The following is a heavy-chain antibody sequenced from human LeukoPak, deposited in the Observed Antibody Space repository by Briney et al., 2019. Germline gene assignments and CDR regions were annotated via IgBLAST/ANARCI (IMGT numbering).Heavy chain of an antibody. CDR2: INHSGST. CDR1: GGSFSGYY. CDR3: ARDIPSLIYYYDSGTGTYFDY. Sequence: SETLSLTCAVYGGSFSGYYWSWIRQPPGKGLEWIGEINHSGSTNYNPSLKSRVTISVDTSKNQFSLKLSPVTAADTAVYYCARDIPSLIYYYDSGTGTYFDYWGQGTLVTVSS. D-gene: IGHD3-22*01. V-gene: IGHV4-34*01. J-gene: IGHJ4*02.